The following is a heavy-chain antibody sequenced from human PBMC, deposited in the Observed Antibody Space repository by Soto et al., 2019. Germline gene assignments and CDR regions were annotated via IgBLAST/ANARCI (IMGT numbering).Heavy chain of an antibody. J-gene: IGHJ5*02. Sequence: QITLKESGPTLVKPTQTLTLTCTFSGFSLSTSGVGVVWIRQPPGKALGWLALIYWDDAKRYSPSLRSRLTITKDTSKTQVVLTMANMGPMDTGTYYCAYAYDFLSGTNWFDPWGQGTLVTVSS. D-gene: IGHD3-3*01. V-gene: IGHV2-5*02. CDR2: IYWDDAK. CDR1: GFSLSTSGVG. CDR3: AYAYDFLSGTNWFDP.